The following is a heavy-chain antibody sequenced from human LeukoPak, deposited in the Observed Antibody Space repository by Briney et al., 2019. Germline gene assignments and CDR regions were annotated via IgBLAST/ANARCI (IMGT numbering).Heavy chain of an antibody. CDR3: ARAWWELDY. Sequence: SETLSLTCTVSGGSISSGSYYWSWIRQPAGKGLEWIGRIYTSGSTNYNPSLKSRVTISVDTSKNQFSLKLSSVTAADTAVYYCARAWWELDYWGQGTLVTVSS. J-gene: IGHJ4*02. V-gene: IGHV4-61*02. D-gene: IGHD2-15*01. CDR1: GGSISSGSYY. CDR2: IYTSGST.